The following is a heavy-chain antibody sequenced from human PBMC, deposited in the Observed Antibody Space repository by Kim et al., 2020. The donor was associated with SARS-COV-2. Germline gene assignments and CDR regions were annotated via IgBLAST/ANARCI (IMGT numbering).Heavy chain of an antibody. Sequence: SETLSLTCTVSGGSISSSSYYWGWIRQHPGKGLEWMGSIYYSGSTYYNPSLKSRVTISVDTSKNQFSLKLSSVTAADTAVYYCARRRVGGYFDYWGQGTLVTVSS. CDR2: IYYSGST. CDR3: ARRRVGGYFDY. CDR1: GGSISSSSYY. V-gene: IGHV4-39*01. J-gene: IGHJ4*02. D-gene: IGHD6-19*01.